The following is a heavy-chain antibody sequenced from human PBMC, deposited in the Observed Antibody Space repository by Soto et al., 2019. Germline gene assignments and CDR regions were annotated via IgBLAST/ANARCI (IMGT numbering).Heavy chain of an antibody. CDR2: INQEGSAK. CDR1: GFSLRSYW. Sequence: GGSLRLSCVASGFSLRSYWMTWVRQSPGKGLEWVANINQEGSAKSYVNSVKGRFTISRDNAEDSLYLQMYSLRAGDTAVYYCARVAYINDGLDVWGQGTTVTVSS. D-gene: IGHD1-1*01. J-gene: IGHJ6*02. V-gene: IGHV3-7*01. CDR3: ARVAYINDGLDV.